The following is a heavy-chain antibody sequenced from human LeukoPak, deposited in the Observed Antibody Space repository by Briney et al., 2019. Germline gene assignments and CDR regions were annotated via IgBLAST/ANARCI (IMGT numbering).Heavy chain of an antibody. D-gene: IGHD4-17*01. Sequence: GGSLRLSCAASGFTFSSYAMSWVRQAPGKGLEWVSAVSGSGGRTYYADSVKGRFTMSRDNSKNTLYLQMNSLRAEDTAVYYCAREAYGDYYFDYWGQGTLVTVSS. V-gene: IGHV3-23*01. CDR2: VSGSGGRT. J-gene: IGHJ4*02. CDR1: GFTFSSYA. CDR3: AREAYGDYYFDY.